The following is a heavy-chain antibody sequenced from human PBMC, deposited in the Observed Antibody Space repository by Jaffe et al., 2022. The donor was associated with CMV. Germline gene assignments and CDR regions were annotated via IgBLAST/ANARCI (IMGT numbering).Heavy chain of an antibody. D-gene: IGHD3-10*01. CDR1: GGSFSGYY. CDR3: ARGPYGSGSYWLIDY. CDR2: INHSGST. Sequence: QVQLQQWGAGLLKPSETLSLTCAVYGGSFSGYYWSWIRQPPGKGLEWIGEINHSGSTNYNPSLKSRVTISVDTSKNQFSLKLSSVTAADTAVYYCARGPYGSGSYWLIDYWGQGTLVTVSS. J-gene: IGHJ4*02. V-gene: IGHV4-34*01.